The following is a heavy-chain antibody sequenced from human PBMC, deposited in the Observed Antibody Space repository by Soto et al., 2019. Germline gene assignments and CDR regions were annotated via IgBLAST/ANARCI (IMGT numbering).Heavy chain of an antibody. CDR3: AKEEVTGTTHYFDY. V-gene: IGHV3-30*18. CDR2: ISYDGSNK. Sequence: QVQLVESGGGVVQPGRSLRLSCAASGFTFSSYGMHWVRQAPGKGLEGVAVISYDGSNKYYADSVNGRFTISRDNSKNTLYMQMSSLRADDTAVYYCAKEEVTGTTHYFDYWGQGTLVTVSS. CDR1: GFTFSSYG. J-gene: IGHJ4*02. D-gene: IGHD1-7*01.